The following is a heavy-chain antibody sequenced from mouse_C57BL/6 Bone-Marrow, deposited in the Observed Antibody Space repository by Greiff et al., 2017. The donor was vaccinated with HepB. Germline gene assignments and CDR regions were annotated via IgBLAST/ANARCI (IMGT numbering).Heavy chain of an antibody. J-gene: IGHJ4*01. Sequence: QVQLQQSGAELVRPGASVTLSCKASGYTFTDYEMHWVKQTPVHGLEWIGAIDPETGGTASNQKFKGKAILTADKSSSTAYMELRSLTSEDSAVYYCTRWSYDYDGPYAMDYWGQGTSVTVSS. CDR2: IDPETGGT. CDR1: GYTFTDYE. V-gene: IGHV1-15*01. D-gene: IGHD2-4*01. CDR3: TRWSYDYDGPYAMDY.